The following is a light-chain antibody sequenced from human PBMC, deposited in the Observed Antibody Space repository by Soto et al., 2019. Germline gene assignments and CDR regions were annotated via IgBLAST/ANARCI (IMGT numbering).Light chain of an antibody. V-gene: IGKV3-11*01. CDR2: DAS. J-gene: IGKJ1*01. CDR3: QQRSNWPPWT. CDR1: QSVSSY. Sequence: EIVLTQSPATLSFSPGERATLSCRASQSVSSYLACYQQKPGQAPRLLIYDASNRATGIPARFSGSGSGTDFTLTISSLEPEDFAVYYCQQRSNWPPWTFGQGTKVEIK.